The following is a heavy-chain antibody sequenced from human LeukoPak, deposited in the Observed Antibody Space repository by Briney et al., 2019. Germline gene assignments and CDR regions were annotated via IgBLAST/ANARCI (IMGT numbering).Heavy chain of an antibody. CDR2: ISSGGSTI. V-gene: IGHV3-48*03. D-gene: IGHD3-10*01. Sequence: GGSLRLSCAASGFTFSRYEMNWVRQAPGKGLEWVSYISSGGSTIYYADSVKGRFTISRDNAKNSLYLQMYSLRAEDTAVYYCARDKAYYYGSGYYVIDYWGQGILVTVSS. J-gene: IGHJ4*02. CDR3: ARDKAYYYGSGYYVIDY. CDR1: GFTFSRYE.